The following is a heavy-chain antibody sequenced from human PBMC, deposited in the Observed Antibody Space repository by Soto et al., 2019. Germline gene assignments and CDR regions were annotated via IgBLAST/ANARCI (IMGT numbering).Heavy chain of an antibody. CDR1: GGTFSSYA. J-gene: IGHJ5*02. Sequence: GASVKVSCKASGGTFSSYAISWVRQAPGQGLEWMGGIIPIFGTANYAQKFQGRVTITADKSTSTAYMELSSLRSEDTAVYYCASGGQQLVLRGVLSWFDPWGQGTLVTVSS. CDR3: ASGGQQLVLRGVLSWFDP. V-gene: IGHV1-69*06. D-gene: IGHD6-13*01. CDR2: IIPIFGTA.